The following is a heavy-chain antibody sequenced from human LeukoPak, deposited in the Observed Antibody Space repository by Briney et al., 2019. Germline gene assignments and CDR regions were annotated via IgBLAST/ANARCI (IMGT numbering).Heavy chain of an antibody. CDR2: MNPNSGNT. D-gene: IGHD6-19*01. CDR1: GYTFTSYD. Sequence: ASVKVSCKASGYTFTSYDINWVRQATGQGLEWMGWMNPNSGNTGYAQKFQGRVTMTRDTSISTAYMELSRLRSDDTAVYYCARDKAVAGHFDYWGQGTLVTVSS. V-gene: IGHV1-8*01. J-gene: IGHJ4*02. CDR3: ARDKAVAGHFDY.